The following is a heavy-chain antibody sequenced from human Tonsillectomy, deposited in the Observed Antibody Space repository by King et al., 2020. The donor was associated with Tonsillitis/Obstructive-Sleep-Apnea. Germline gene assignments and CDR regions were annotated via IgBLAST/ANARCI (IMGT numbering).Heavy chain of an antibody. J-gene: IGHJ5*02. D-gene: IGHD1-7*01. CDR3: ARGRWDITGTQFDP. CDR2: ISDSGST. Sequence: VQLQESGPGLVKPSGTLSLTCTVSGGSISSHYWGWIRQPPGKGLEWIGHISDSGSTNSNPSLKSRVTISVDTSKNQFSLKLTSVTAAATDVYYCARGRWDITGTQFDPWGQGTLVTVSS. V-gene: IGHV4-59*11. CDR1: GGSISSHY.